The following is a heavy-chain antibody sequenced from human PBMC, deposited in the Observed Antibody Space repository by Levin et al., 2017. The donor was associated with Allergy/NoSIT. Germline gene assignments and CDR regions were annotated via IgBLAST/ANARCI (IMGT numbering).Heavy chain of an antibody. D-gene: IGHD5-18*01. CDR3: ARDIPGYSYGHHNYYYYMDV. Sequence: ASVKVSCKASGYTFTSYGISWVRQAPGQGLEWMGWISAYNGNTNYAQKLQGRVTMTTDTSTSTAYMELRSLRSDDTAVYYCARDIPGYSYGHHNYYYYMDVWGKGTTVTVSS. V-gene: IGHV1-18*01. J-gene: IGHJ6*03. CDR2: ISAYNGNT. CDR1: GYTFTSYG.